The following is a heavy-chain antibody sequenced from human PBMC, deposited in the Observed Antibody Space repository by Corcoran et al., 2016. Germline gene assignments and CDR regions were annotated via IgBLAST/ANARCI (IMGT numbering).Heavy chain of an antibody. V-gene: IGHV1-3*01. CDR1: GYTFTSYA. D-gene: IGHD5-12*01. CDR2: IIAGTGNT. Sequence: QVQLVQSGTEVKKPGASVKVSCKASGYTFTSYAIHWVRQAPGQGLEWMGWIIAGTGNTNYSQHFQGRVTITMATSTNIAYMELSSLRSEDTAVSYWARYRAIVSTSRCFDPWGQGTMVIVSS. CDR3: ARYRAIVSTSRCFDP. J-gene: IGHJ5*02.